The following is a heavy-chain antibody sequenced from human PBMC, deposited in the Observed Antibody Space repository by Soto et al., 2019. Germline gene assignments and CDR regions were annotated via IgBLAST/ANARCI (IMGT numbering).Heavy chain of an antibody. V-gene: IGHV3-53*01. J-gene: IGHJ4*01. Sequence: PGGTLRLSCAASRLTVSSSYMSLVRQAPGKSLQWVSVIYSAGSTYYANSVKGRFTISRDISTNMVYLQMSSLTEEDTAVYYCARAGEPEYSSAIFFDILGQGALVTVSS. CDR1: RLTVSSSY. D-gene: IGHD3-10*01. CDR2: IYSAGST. CDR3: ARAGEPEYSSAIFFDI.